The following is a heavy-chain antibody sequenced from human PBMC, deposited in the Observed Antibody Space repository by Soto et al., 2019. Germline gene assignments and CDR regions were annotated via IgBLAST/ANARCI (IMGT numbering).Heavy chain of an antibody. CDR2: IIPIFGTA. CDR3: ATAPSSYCGGDCYYRYFDY. V-gene: IGHV1-69*13. CDR1: GGTFSSYA. D-gene: IGHD2-21*02. J-gene: IGHJ4*02. Sequence: SVKVSCKASGGTFSSYAISWVRQAPGQGLEWMGGIIPIFGTANYAQKFQGRVTITADESTSTAYMGLSSLRSEDTAVYYCATAPSSYCGGDCYYRYFDYWGQGTLVTVSS.